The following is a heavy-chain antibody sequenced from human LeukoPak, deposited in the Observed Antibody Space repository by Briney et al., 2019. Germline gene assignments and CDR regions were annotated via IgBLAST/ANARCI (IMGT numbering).Heavy chain of an antibody. D-gene: IGHD2-2*01. V-gene: IGHV3-9*01. CDR3: VSFYETY. Sequence: RSLRLSCAASGFTFDDYAMHWVRQAPGKGLEWVSGISWNSGSIGYADSVKGRFTISKDNAKNTVYLQMNNLRVEDTAAYYCVSFYETYWGRGTLVTVSS. CDR2: ISWNSGSI. CDR1: GFTFDDYA. J-gene: IGHJ4*02.